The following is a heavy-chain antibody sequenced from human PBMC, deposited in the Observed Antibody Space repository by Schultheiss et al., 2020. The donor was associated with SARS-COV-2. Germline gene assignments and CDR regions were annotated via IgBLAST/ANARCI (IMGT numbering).Heavy chain of an antibody. CDR1: VYTFNNYG. CDR2: ISVYNGDT. V-gene: IGHV1-18*01. CDR3: ARGPIGAAGNWNFDY. D-gene: IGHD6-13*01. Sequence: ASVKVSCKASVYTFNNYGISWVRQTPGQGLEWMGWISVYNGDTKYAQKLQDRVTMTTDTSTSTAYMELRSLRSDDTAVYYCARGPIGAAGNWNFDYWGQGALVTVSS. J-gene: IGHJ4*02.